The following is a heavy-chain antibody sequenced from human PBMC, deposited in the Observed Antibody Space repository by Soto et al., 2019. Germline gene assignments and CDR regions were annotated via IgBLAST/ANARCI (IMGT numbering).Heavy chain of an antibody. J-gene: IGHJ5*02. V-gene: IGHV1-18*01. D-gene: IGHD3-10*01. CDR3: ARGVGSGSYYNQYNWFDP. Sequence: ASVKVSCKASGYTFTNYGISWVRQAPGQGLEWMGWISGYNGNTKYAQKLQGRVTMTTDTSTSTAYMELGSLRSDDTAVYYCARGVGSGSYYNQYNWFDPWGQGTLVTVSS. CDR1: GYTFTNYG. CDR2: ISGYNGNT.